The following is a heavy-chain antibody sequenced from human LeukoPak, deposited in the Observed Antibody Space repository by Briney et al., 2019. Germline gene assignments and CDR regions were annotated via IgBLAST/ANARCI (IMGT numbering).Heavy chain of an antibody. V-gene: IGHV4-61*02. CDR3: ARDRTYYYDSSGYADAFDI. J-gene: IGHJ3*02. D-gene: IGHD3-22*01. CDR1: GGSISSGSYY. CDR2: IYARRST. Sequence: KPSQTLSLTCTDSGGSISSGSYYWSWIRQPAGKGLEWIGRIYARRSTNYTPTPKTPVTISVDTSTNQFALKLSSVTAADTAVYYCARDRTYYYDSSGYADAFDIWGQGTMVTVSS.